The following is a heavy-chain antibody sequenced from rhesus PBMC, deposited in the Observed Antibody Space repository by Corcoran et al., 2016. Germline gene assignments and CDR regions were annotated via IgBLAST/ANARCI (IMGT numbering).Heavy chain of an antibody. CDR2: IYGMGSST. CDR1: GGSISSSY. D-gene: IGHD4-29*01. CDR3: ASTVAATPAFDF. V-gene: IGHV4-169*01. J-gene: IGHJ3*01. Sequence: QLQLQESGPGLVKPSETLSVTCAVSGGSISSSYWSWIRQAPGKGLEWIGYIYGMGSSTNYSPSLKSRVTLSVDTSKNQRSLKLSSVTTADTAVYYCASTVAATPAFDFWGQGLRVTVSS.